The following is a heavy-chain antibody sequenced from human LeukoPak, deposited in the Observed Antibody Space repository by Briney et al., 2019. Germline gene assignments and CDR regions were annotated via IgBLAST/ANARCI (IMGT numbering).Heavy chain of an antibody. CDR1: GYTFTSYY. V-gene: IGHV1-46*01. D-gene: IGHD3-22*01. CDR2: INPSGGST. J-gene: IGHJ6*03. CDR3: ARDFHYDSSGYPLYYYYYYMDV. Sequence: ASVKVSCKASGYTFTSYYMHWVRQAPGQGLEWMGIINPSGGSTSYAQKFQGRVTMTRDMSTSTVYMELSSLRSEDTAVYYCARDFHYDSSGYPLYYYYYYMDVWGKGTMVTISS.